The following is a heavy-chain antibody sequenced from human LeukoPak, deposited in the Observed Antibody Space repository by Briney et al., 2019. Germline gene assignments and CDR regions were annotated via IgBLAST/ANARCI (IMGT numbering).Heavy chain of an antibody. Sequence: GASVKVSCKASGYTFTSYAMNWVRQAPGQGLEWMGWINTNTGNPTYAQGFTGRFAFSLDTSVSTAYLQISSLKAEDTAVYYCARDGPYYYDSTEGDWFDPWGQGTLVTVSS. D-gene: IGHD3-22*01. CDR1: GYTFTSYA. CDR2: INTNTGNP. CDR3: ARDGPYYYDSTEGDWFDP. V-gene: IGHV7-4-1*02. J-gene: IGHJ5*02.